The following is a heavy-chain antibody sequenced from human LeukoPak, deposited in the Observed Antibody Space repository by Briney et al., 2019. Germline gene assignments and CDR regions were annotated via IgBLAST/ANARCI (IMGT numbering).Heavy chain of an antibody. CDR1: GLIFNDAW. CDR3: STRVLTEGNDC. V-gene: IGHV3-15*07. CDR2: IKSKTDGASI. Sequence: GGPLRLSCAASGLIFNDAWMTWVRQAPGRGLEWVGRIKSKTDGASIDYAAPVKGRFTISRDDSKDTLYLQMDGLKADDTAVYYCSTRVLTEGNDCWGQGTLVTVSS. D-gene: IGHD1-1*01. J-gene: IGHJ4*02.